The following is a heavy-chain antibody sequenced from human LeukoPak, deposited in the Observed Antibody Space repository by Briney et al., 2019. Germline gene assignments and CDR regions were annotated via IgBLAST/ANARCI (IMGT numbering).Heavy chain of an antibody. CDR1: GLKFSDSW. V-gene: IGHV3-7*01. CDR2: IRPDGSED. Sequence: GGSLRLSCTASGLKFSDSWMSWVRRPPGRGPEWVANIRPDGSEDYYVDSVKGRFTISRDNAKSSLFLQMNNLRAEDSAVYYCTRLPWTLPVVWGQGTVVTVSS. J-gene: IGHJ4*02. D-gene: IGHD2-15*01. CDR3: TRLPWTLPVV.